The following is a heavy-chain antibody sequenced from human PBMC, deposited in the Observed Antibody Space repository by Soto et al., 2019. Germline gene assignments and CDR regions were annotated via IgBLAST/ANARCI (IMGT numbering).Heavy chain of an antibody. J-gene: IGHJ6*02. CDR3: ARGDGDYCDYYYYGMDV. Sequence: QVQLVQSGAEVKKPGASVKVSCKASGYTFPGYYMHWVRQAPGQGLEWMGWINPNSGGTNYAQKFQGWVTMTRDTSIRTAYMELSRLRSNDTAVYYCARGDGDYCDYYYYGMDVWGQGTTVTVSS. CDR2: INPNSGGT. CDR1: GYTFPGYY. V-gene: IGHV1-2*04. D-gene: IGHD4-17*01.